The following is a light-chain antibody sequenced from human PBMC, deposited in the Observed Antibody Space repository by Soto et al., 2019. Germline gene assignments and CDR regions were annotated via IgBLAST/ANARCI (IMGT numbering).Light chain of an antibody. V-gene: IGKV1-5*01. CDR3: QQYDNYPLT. CDR2: DAS. Sequence: DIQMTQSPSTLSASVGDRVNITCRASQSVRSWLAWYQQKPGRAPKFLIYDASSLESGVPSRFSGSGSGTEFTLTISNLQPDDFATYYCQQYDNYPLTFGGGTKVEI. CDR1: QSVRSW. J-gene: IGKJ4*01.